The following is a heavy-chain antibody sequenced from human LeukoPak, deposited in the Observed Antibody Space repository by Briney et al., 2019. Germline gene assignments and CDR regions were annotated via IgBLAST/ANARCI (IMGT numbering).Heavy chain of an antibody. V-gene: IGHV3-7*03. D-gene: IGHD3-10*01. CDR1: GFPFNIYW. CDR3: ARDHYGSRNSDAFRPHTPNYYYGMDV. J-gene: IGHJ6*02. Sequence: GGSLRLYCAASGFPFNIYWMSWVRQAPGKGLEWVANIKEDGNEEYSLDSVKGRFTISRDNAKNLLFLQMNSLKVEDTAVYYCARDHYGSRNSDAFRPHTPNYYYGMDVWSQGTTVTVSS. CDR2: IKEDGNEE.